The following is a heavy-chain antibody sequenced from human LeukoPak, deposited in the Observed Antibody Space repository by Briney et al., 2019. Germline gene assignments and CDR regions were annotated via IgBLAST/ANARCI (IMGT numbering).Heavy chain of an antibody. CDR2: IWYDGSNK. D-gene: IGHD1-26*01. CDR1: GFTFSSYG. V-gene: IGHV3-33*01. CDR3: ARDPSAVGATTFDY. Sequence: GGSPRLSCAASGFTFSSYGMHWVRQAPGKGLEWVAVIWYDGSNKYYADSVKGRFTISRDNSKNTLYLQMNSLRAEDTAVYYCARDPSAVGATTFDYWGQGTLVTVSS. J-gene: IGHJ4*02.